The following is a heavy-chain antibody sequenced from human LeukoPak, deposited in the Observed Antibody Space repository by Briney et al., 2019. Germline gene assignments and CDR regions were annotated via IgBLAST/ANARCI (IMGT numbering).Heavy chain of an antibody. V-gene: IGHV1-2*02. CDR2: INPNSGGT. Sequence: ASVKVSCKASGYTFTGYYMHWVRQAPGQGLEWMGWINPNSGGTNYAQKFQGRVTMTRDTSISTAYMELSRLRSDDTAVYYCARVPPKITMVRGVPRGYWGQGTLVTASS. D-gene: IGHD3-10*01. J-gene: IGHJ4*02. CDR1: GYTFTGYY. CDR3: ARVPPKITMVRGVPRGY.